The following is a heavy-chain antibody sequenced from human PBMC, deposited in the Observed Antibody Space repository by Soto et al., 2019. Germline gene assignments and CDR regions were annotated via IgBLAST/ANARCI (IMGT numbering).Heavy chain of an antibody. D-gene: IGHD1-26*01. CDR1: GGSISSGGYY. J-gene: IGHJ4*02. CDR2: IYYSGNT. V-gene: IGHV4-31*03. Sequence: SETLSLTCTVSGGSISSGGYYWSWIRQHPGKGLEWIGYIYYSGNTYYNPSLKSRVTISVDTSKNQFSLKLSSVTAADTAIYYCTRMEASRWELPAYWGQGTLVTVSS. CDR3: TRMEASRWELPAY.